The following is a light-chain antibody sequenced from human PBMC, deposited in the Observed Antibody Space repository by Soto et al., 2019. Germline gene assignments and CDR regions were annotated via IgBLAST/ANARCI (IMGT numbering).Light chain of an antibody. CDR2: EVS. Sequence: QSALTQPASVSGSPGQSITISCTGTSRDVGGYNYVSWYQQHPDRAPKVMIYEVSNRPSGVSNRFSGSKSGNTASLTISGLHADDEAEYYCSSFTSSSTLVVFGTGTKVTVL. J-gene: IGLJ1*01. CDR1: SRDVGGYNY. CDR3: SSFTSSSTLVV. V-gene: IGLV2-14*01.